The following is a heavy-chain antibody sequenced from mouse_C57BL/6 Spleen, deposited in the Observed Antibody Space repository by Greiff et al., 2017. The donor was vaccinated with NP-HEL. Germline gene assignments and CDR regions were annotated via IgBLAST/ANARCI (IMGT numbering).Heavy chain of an antibody. V-gene: IGHV14-4*01. CDR2: IDPENGDT. CDR3: TTSSYGSSYDWFAY. CDR1: GFNIKDDY. Sequence: EVQLQQSGAELVRPGASVKLSCTASGFNIKDDYMHWVKQRPEQGLEWIGWIDPENGDTEYASKFQGKATITADTSSNTAYLQLSSLTSEDTAVYSCTTSSYGSSYDWFAYWGQGTLVTVSA. J-gene: IGHJ3*01. D-gene: IGHD1-1*01.